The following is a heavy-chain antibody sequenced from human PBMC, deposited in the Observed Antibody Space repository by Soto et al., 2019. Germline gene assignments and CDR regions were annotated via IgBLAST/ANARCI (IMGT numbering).Heavy chain of an antibody. J-gene: IGHJ4*02. CDR2: IIPILGIA. D-gene: IGHD2-2*01. Sequence: SVKVSCKASGGTFSSYTSSWVRQAPGQGLEWMGRIIPILGIANYAQKFQGRVTITADKSTSTAYMELSSLRSEDTAVYYCARDLHCSSTSCYDSGISFDYWGQGTLVTVSS. CDR3: ARDLHCSSTSCYDSGISFDY. V-gene: IGHV1-69*04. CDR1: GGTFSSYT.